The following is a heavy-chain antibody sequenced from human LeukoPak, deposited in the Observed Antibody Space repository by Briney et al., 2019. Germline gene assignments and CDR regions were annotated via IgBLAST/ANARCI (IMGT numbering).Heavy chain of an antibody. CDR2: IYHSGST. CDR3: ARAGYSYGYGY. Sequence: SETLSLTCAVSGYSISSSYSSIPTGYYWGWIRQPPGKGLEWIGSIYHSGSTYYNPALKSRVSISVDTSKNQFSLKLSSVTAADTAVYYCARAGYSYGYGYWGQGTLVTVSS. J-gene: IGHJ4*02. D-gene: IGHD5-18*01. V-gene: IGHV4-38-2*01. CDR1: GYSISSSYSSIPTGYY.